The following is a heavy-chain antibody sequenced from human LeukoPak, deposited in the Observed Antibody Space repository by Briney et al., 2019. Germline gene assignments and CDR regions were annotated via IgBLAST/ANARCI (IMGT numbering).Heavy chain of an antibody. V-gene: IGHV4-59*01. Sequence: SETLSLTCTVSGGSISSYYWSWIRQPPGKGLELIGYIYYSGSTNYNPSLKSRVTISVDTSKNQFSLKLSSVTAADTAVYYCAKGYSSPAPYYYYYMDVWGKGTTVTVSS. CDR2: IYYSGST. J-gene: IGHJ6*03. CDR3: AKGYSSPAPYYYYYMDV. CDR1: GGSISSYY. D-gene: IGHD6-13*01.